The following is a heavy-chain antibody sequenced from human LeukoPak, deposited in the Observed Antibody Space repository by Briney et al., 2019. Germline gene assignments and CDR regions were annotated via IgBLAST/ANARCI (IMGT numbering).Heavy chain of an antibody. CDR3: ARGMTFDY. V-gene: IGHV4-34*01. CDR2: INHSGST. Sequence: SETLSLTCTVSGGSISSYYWSLIRQPSGKGLEWIGEINHSGSTNYNPSLKSRVTISVDTSKNQFSLKLSSVTAADTAVYYCARGMTFDYWGQGTLVTVSS. CDR1: GGSISSYY. J-gene: IGHJ4*02.